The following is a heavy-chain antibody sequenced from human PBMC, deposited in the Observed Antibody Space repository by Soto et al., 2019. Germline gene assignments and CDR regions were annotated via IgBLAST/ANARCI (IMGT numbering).Heavy chain of an antibody. CDR3: AAVSRGKSAFNGFDP. V-gene: IGHV1-58*01. D-gene: IGHD3-16*01. J-gene: IGHJ5*02. CDR1: GFTFTSSA. Sequence: GASVKVSCKASGFTFTSSAVQWVRQARGQRLEWIGWTVVGSGNTNYAQKFQERVTVTRDMSTSTAYMELSSLRSEDTAVYYCAAVSRGKSAFNGFDPWGQGTLVTVSS. CDR2: TVVGSGNT.